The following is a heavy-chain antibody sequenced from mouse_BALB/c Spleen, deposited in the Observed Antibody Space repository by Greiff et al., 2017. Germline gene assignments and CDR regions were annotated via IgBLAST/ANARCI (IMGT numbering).Heavy chain of an antibody. CDR3: VRHDRGLPHYYAMDY. D-gene: IGHD2-4*01. J-gene: IGHJ4*01. Sequence: DVHLVESGGGLVQPKGSLKLSCAASGFTFNTYAMNWVRQAPGKGLEWVARIRSKSNNYATYYADSVKDRFTISRDDSQSMLYLQMNNLKTEDTAMYYCVRHDRGLPHYYAMDYWGQGTSVTVSS. V-gene: IGHV10-1*02. CDR2: IRSKSNNYAT. CDR1: GFTFNTYA.